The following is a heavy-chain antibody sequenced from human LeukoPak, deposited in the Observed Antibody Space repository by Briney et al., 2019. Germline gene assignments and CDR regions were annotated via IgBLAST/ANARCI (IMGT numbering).Heavy chain of an antibody. CDR3: ARDTYQPGLIDC. Sequence: GASLRLSGEAPEFTFSLNAMNWVRQAPGKGLEWVSYINDVSSDIHYADSVKGRFTISRDNAKNTLYLQMNSLRAEDTAVYYCARDTYQPGLIDCWGQGTLVTVSS. CDR1: EFTFSLNA. J-gene: IGHJ4*02. CDR2: INDVSSDI. V-gene: IGHV3-21*05. D-gene: IGHD2-2*01.